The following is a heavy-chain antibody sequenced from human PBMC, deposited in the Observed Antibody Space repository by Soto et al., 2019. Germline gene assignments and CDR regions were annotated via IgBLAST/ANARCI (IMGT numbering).Heavy chain of an antibody. CDR3: ARERRFTAILYFDL. CDR1: GYTFTSYG. V-gene: IGHV1-3*01. CDR2: INAGNGNT. D-gene: IGHD5-18*01. J-gene: IGHJ2*01. Sequence: ASVKVSWKASGYTFTSYGISWVRQAPGQRLEWMGWINAGNGNTKYSQKFQGRVTITRDTSASTAYTELSSLRSEDTAVYYCARERRFTAILYFDLWGRGTLVTVSS.